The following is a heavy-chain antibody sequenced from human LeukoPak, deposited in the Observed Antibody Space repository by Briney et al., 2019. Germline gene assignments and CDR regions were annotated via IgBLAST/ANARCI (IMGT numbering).Heavy chain of an antibody. J-gene: IGHJ4*02. CDR2: IWYDGSNK. D-gene: IGHD1-14*01. V-gene: IGHV3-33*06. CDR3: AKGNGNLNGRLDY. CDR1: GFTFRSYG. Sequence: GGSLRLSCAASGFTFRSYGMHWVRQAPGKGLEWVAVIWYDGSNKYYADSVKGRFTISRDNSKNTLFLQMNSLRAEETAVYYRAKGNGNLNGRLDYWGQGTLVTVSS.